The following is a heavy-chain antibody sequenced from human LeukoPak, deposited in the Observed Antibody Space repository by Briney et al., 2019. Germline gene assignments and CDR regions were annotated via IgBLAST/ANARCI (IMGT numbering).Heavy chain of an antibody. CDR2: ISSSRYI. D-gene: IGHD3-10*01. V-gene: IGHV3-21*01. Sequence: GGALRLSCAASGFTFSSYSMNWVRQAPGKGLEWVSSISSSRYIYYADSVKGRFTISRDNAKNSLYLQMNSLRAEDTAVYYCARDRGQFDYWGQGTLVTVSS. CDR1: GFTFSSYS. J-gene: IGHJ4*02. CDR3: ARDRGQFDY.